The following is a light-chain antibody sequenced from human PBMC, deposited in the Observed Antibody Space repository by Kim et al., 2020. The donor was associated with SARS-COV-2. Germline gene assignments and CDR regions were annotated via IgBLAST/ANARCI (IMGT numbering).Light chain of an antibody. CDR1: QVISKF. J-gene: IGKJ2*03. CDR2: TRS. V-gene: IGKV1-39*01. Sequence: AFVGYRVTITGRESQVISKFSNWYQQKPGKAPKLLIYTRSNLASGVPSRFSGSGSGTDFTLTIDSLQPEDFAIYYCQQTYSNPYSFGQGTKLEI. CDR3: QQTYSNPYS.